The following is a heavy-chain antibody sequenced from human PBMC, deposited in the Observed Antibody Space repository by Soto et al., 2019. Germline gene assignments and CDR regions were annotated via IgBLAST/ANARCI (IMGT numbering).Heavy chain of an antibody. CDR1: GFTFSSYS. D-gene: IGHD3-10*01. Sequence: GGSLRLSCAASGFTFSSYSMNWVRQAPGKGLEWVSSISSSSSYIYYADSVKGRFTISRDNAKNSLYLQMNSLRAEDTAVYYCARENTKATAGDWFDPWGQGTLVTVSS. V-gene: IGHV3-21*01. J-gene: IGHJ5*02. CDR2: ISSSSSYI. CDR3: ARENTKATAGDWFDP.